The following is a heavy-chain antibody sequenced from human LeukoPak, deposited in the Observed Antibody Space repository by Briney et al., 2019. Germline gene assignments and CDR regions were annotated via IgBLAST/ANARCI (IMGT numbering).Heavy chain of an antibody. J-gene: IGHJ4*02. CDR3: CHFPKYSSGWSDEDY. CDR2: VFHSGST. D-gene: IGHD6-19*01. Sequence: LRETLSLTCAVSGGSFSSDNWWSWVRQPPGKGLEWIGEVFHSGSTNYNPSLKGRVTISVDKSKSQFSLKLNSVTAADTAVHYCCHFPKYSSGWSDEDYWGQGTLVAVSP. CDR1: GGSFSSDNW. V-gene: IGHV4-4*03.